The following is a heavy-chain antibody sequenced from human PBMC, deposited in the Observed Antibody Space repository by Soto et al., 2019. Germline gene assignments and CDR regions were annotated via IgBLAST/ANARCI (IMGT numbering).Heavy chain of an antibody. CDR2: ISPFFGTT. CDR3: AREVVTETTWGSFDS. J-gene: IGHJ4*02. D-gene: IGHD2-21*02. V-gene: IGHV1-69*01. CDR1: GGGTLSNAA. Sequence: QVHLVQSGADGRKSGSSVRVSCTASGGGTLSNAAISWVRQAPGQGLEWLGRISPFFGTTDYAQSFQGRLTMTADASTGTVYMDLRSLKSDDTAVYYCAREVVTETTWGSFDSWGQGTLVTVSS.